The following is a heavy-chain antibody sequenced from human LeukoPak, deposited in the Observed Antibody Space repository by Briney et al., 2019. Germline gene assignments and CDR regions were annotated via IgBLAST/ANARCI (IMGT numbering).Heavy chain of an antibody. CDR1: RDTFSRYA. V-gene: IGHV1-69*05. D-gene: IGHD5-12*01. Sequence: SVKVSCKTSRDTFSRYAITWVRQAPGQGLEWLGGIVPMFGAKKYAEKFQGRVTITTDKSTNTAYLELSSLRTEDTAVYYCARGSYVSGGFYHYYYYMDVWGKGTTVIVSS. CDR3: ARGSYVSGGFYHYYYYMDV. J-gene: IGHJ6*03. CDR2: IVPMFGAK.